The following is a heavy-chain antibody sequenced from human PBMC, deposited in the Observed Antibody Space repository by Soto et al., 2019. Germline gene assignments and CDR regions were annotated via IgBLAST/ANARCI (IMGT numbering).Heavy chain of an antibody. CDR2: INHSGST. J-gene: IGHJ5*02. D-gene: IGHD2-21*02. Sequence: SETLSLTCAVYGGSFSGYYWSWIRQPPGKGLEWIGEINHSGSTNYNPSLKSRVTISVDTSKNQFSLKLSSVTAADTAVYYCARGHIVVVTAILNWFDPWGQGTLVTVSS. CDR3: ARGHIVVVTAILNWFDP. CDR1: GGSFSGYY. V-gene: IGHV4-34*01.